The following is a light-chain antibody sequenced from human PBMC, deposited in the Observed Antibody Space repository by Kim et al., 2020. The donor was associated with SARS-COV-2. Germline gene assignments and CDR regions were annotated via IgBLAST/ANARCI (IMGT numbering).Light chain of an antibody. V-gene: IGLV1-44*01. CDR3: AVWDDSLKQGV. CDR1: SSNIGSNN. Sequence: QSVLTQPPSASGTPGQRVTISCSGSSSNIGSNNVVWSQQLPGAAPNILIYSNNQRPSGIPDRFSGSRSGTSASLAISGLQSGDEADYYCAVWDDSLKQGVFGGGTQLTVL. J-gene: IGLJ3*02. CDR2: SNN.